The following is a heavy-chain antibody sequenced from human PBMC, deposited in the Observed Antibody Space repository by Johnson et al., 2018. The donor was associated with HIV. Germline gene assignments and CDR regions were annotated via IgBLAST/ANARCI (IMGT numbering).Heavy chain of an antibody. CDR1: GFTFSSYD. Sequence: VQLVESGGGLVQPGGSLRLSCAASGFTFSSYDMHWVRQATGKGLEWVSAIGTAGDTYYPGSVKGRFTISRETAKNTLYLQMGSLRAEDMAVYYCVKDRGGRFSGSYLSLRVGAFDIWGQGTMVTVSS. CDR3: VKDRGGRFSGSYLSLRVGAFDI. J-gene: IGHJ3*02. D-gene: IGHD1-26*01. CDR2: IGTAGDT. V-gene: IGHV3-13*01.